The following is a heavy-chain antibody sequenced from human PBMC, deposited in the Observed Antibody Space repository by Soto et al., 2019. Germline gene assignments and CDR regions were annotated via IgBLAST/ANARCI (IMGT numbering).Heavy chain of an antibody. Sequence: QVQLVQSGAEVKKPGASVKVSCKASGYTFTSYGISWVRQAPGQGLEWMGWISAYNGNTNYAQKLQGRVTMTTDTPTSTAYMELRSLRSDDTAVYYCARDEQQPVLYYYYGMDVWGQGTTVTVSS. CDR2: ISAYNGNT. CDR3: ARDEQQPVLYYYYGMDV. J-gene: IGHJ6*02. V-gene: IGHV1-18*01. D-gene: IGHD6-13*01. CDR1: GYTFTSYG.